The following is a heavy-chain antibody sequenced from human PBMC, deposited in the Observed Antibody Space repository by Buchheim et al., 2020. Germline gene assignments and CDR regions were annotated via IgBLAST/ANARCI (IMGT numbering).Heavy chain of an antibody. CDR3: AKCERGSTTSCYGGSFGF. CDR2: ISNSGDST. D-gene: IGHD2-2*01. V-gene: IGHV3-23*01. Sequence: EVQLLESGGGLVQPGGSLRLSCAASGFTFSTHAMSWVHQAPGKGLEWVSSISNSGDSTYYADSVKGRFTISRDTSKNTLYLQMNSLRAEDTAVYYCAKCERGSTTSCYGGSFGFWGQGTL. J-gene: IGHJ4*02. CDR1: GFTFSTHA.